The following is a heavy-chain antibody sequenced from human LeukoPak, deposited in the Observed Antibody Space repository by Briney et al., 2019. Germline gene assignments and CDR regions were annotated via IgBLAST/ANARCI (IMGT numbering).Heavy chain of an antibody. Sequence: GGSLRLSCAASGFTFDDYAMHWVRQAPGKGLEWVSLVSWDGGYTYYADSVKGRFTISRDNNKNSLYLQMNSLRVDDTALYYYGKDLDSAAAGRGADHWGQGTLVTVSS. CDR3: GKDLDSAAAGRGADH. J-gene: IGHJ4*02. V-gene: IGHV3-43D*04. CDR1: GFTFDDYA. D-gene: IGHD6-13*01. CDR2: VSWDGGYT.